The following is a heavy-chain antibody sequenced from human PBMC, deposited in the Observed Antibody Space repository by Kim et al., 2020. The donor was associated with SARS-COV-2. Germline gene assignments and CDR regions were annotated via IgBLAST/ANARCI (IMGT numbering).Heavy chain of an antibody. J-gene: IGHJ4*02. V-gene: IGHV3-30*04. CDR2: ISYDGSNK. Sequence: GGSLRLSCAASGFTFSTYAMHWVRQAPGKGLEWVAVISYDGSNKYYTDSVKGRFTISRDNSKNTLYLQMNSLRAEDTAVYYCAREPTGDILTGYFSIGYFDYWGQGTLVTVSS. CDR3: AREPTGDILTGYFSIGYFDY. CDR1: GFTFSTYA. D-gene: IGHD3-9*01.